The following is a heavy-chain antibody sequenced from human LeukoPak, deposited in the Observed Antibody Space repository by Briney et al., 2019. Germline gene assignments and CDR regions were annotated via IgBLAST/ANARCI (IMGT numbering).Heavy chain of an antibody. D-gene: IGHD1-14*01. CDR2: LYSDGNT. Sequence: GGSLRLSCTASGSTFSSHAMTWVRQAPGKGLEWVSVLYSDGNTKYADSVQGRFTISRDNSKNTLYLEMNSLSPDDTAVYYCARGVEPLAANTLAYWGQGTLVTVSS. CDR3: ARGVEPLAANTLAY. CDR1: GSTFSSHA. J-gene: IGHJ4*02. V-gene: IGHV3-53*01.